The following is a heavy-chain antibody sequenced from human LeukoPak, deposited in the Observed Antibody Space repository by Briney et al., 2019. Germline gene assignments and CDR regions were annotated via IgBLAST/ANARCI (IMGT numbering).Heavy chain of an antibody. Sequence: ASVKVSCKASGYTFTSYYIHWVRQAPGQGLEWMGLINPSGGSTSYAQKFQGRVTMTRDMSTSTVYMELSSLRSEDTAVYYCAPSLAGGDLDYWGQGTLVTVSS. D-gene: IGHD1-1*01. CDR2: INPSGGST. V-gene: IGHV1-46*01. J-gene: IGHJ4*02. CDR1: GYTFTSYY. CDR3: APSLAGGDLDY.